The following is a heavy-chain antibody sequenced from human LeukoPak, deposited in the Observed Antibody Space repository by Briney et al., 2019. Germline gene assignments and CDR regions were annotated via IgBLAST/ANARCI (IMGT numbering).Heavy chain of an antibody. CDR1: GFTFSSYG. V-gene: IGHV3-33*01. D-gene: IGHD6-19*01. CDR2: IWYDGSNK. CDR3: ARDLRQWLVGGYFDY. Sequence: PGRSLRLSCAASGFTFSSYGMHWVRQAPGKGLEWVAVIWYDGSNKYYADSVKGRFTISRDNSKNTLYLQVNSLRAEDTAVYYCARDLRQWLVGGYFDYWGQGTLVTVSS. J-gene: IGHJ4*02.